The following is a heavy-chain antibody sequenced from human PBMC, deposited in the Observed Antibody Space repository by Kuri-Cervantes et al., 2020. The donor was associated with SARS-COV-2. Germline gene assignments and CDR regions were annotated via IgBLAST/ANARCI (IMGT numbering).Heavy chain of an antibody. CDR2: ISGSGGST. D-gene: IGHD2-2*01. Sequence: ETLSLTCAASGFTFSSYSMIWVRQAPGKGLEWVSAISGSGGSTYYADSVKGRFTISRDNSKNTLYLQMNSLRAEDTAVYYCAKHYCSSTSCSYYFDYWGQGTLVTVSS. CDR1: GFTFSSYS. J-gene: IGHJ4*02. V-gene: IGHV3-23*01. CDR3: AKHYCSSTSCSYYFDY.